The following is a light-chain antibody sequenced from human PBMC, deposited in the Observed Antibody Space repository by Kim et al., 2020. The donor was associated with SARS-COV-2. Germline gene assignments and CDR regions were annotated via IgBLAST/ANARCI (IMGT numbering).Light chain of an antibody. J-gene: IGLJ2*01. CDR3: QAWDSRTAI. V-gene: IGLV3-1*01. CDR1: KLGDKY. Sequence: LSPGQTASITCSGDKLGDKYACWYHQKPGQSPVLVIYQDSKRPSGIPERFSGSNSGNTATLTISGTQAMDEADYYCQAWDSRTAIFGGGTQLTVL. CDR2: QDS.